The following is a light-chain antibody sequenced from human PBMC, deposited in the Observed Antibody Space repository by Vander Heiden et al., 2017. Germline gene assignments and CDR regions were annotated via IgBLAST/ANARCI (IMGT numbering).Light chain of an antibody. CDR2: DVS. CDR1: SSDVGGYNY. CDR3: SSYTSSSTVV. V-gene: IGLV2-14*03. Sequence: QSALTQPASVSGSPGQSITISCTGTSSDVGGYNYVSWYQQHPGKAPKLIIYDVSNRPSGVSTRFSGSKSGNTASLTISGLQAEDEADHYCSSYTSSSTVVFGGGTKLTVL. J-gene: IGLJ2*01.